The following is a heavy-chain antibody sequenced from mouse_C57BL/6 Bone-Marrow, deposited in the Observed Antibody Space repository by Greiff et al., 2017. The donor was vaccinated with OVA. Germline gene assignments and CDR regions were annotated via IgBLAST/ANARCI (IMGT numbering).Heavy chain of an antibody. CDR3: ARGGYLPYAMDY. D-gene: IGHD5-1*01. Sequence: DVMLVESGGGLVKPGGSLKLSCAASGFTFSSYAMSWVRQTPEKRLEWVATISDGGSYTYYPDNVKGRFTISRDNAKNNLYLQMSHLKSEDTAMYYCARGGYLPYAMDYWGQGTSVTVSS. J-gene: IGHJ4*01. CDR2: ISDGGSYT. V-gene: IGHV5-4*03. CDR1: GFTFSSYA.